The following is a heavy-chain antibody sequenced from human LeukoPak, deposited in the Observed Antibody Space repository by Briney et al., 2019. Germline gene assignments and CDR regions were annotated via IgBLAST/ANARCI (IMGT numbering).Heavy chain of an antibody. CDR3: ARKEAVAGVDY. D-gene: IGHD6-19*01. V-gene: IGHV5-51*01. Sequence: GESLKISCKGSGHRFTNYWIGWVRQMPGKGLEWMGIIYPADSDTRYSPSFQGQVTISADKSISTAYLQWSSLKASDTAMYYCARKEAVAGVDYWGQGTLVTVSS. CDR1: GHRFTNYW. CDR2: IYPADSDT. J-gene: IGHJ4*02.